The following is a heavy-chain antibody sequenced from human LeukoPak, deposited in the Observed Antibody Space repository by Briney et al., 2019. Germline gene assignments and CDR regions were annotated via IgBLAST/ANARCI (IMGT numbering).Heavy chain of an antibody. CDR1: GGSINTYY. V-gene: IGHV4-59*01. CDR2: SHYSGST. J-gene: IGHJ6*02. Sequence: KPSETLSLTCTVSGGSINTYYWSWIRQPPGKGLEWIGYSHYSGSTNYNPSLKSRVTMSVDTPNNQFSLSLSSVTAADTAVDYCARSLGATRCNLEFYFFFDLDVWGQGTTVTVSS. CDR3: ARSLGATRCNLEFYFFFDLDV. D-gene: IGHD1-26*01.